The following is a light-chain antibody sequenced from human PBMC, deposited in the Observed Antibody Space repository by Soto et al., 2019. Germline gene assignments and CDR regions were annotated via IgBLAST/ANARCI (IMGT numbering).Light chain of an antibody. V-gene: IGLV1-40*01. CDR2: ANG. Sequence: QSVLTQPPSVSGAPGQRVTISCTVSSSNIGAGYDVHWYQQLPGTAPKLLIYANGNRPSGVPDRFSGSKSGTSASLAITGLQAEDEADYYCQSYDRSLSGYVLGTGTKVTVL. CDR3: QSYDRSLSGYV. CDR1: SSNIGAGYD. J-gene: IGLJ1*01.